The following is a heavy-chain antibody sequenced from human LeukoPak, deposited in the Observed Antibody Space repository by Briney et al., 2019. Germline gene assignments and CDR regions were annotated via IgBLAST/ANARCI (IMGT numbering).Heavy chain of an antibody. CDR1: GFTFSDYD. CDR3: ARDRGSYSSGWYYQD. Sequence: PGGSLRLSCSASGFTFSDYDMSWVRQAPGKGLEWVSVIYNAGRTYYADSVKGRFTISRDNSKNTLYLQMNSLRAEDTAVYYCARDRGSYSSGWYYQDWGQGTLVTVSS. V-gene: IGHV3-53*01. D-gene: IGHD6-19*01. CDR2: IYNAGRT. J-gene: IGHJ4*02.